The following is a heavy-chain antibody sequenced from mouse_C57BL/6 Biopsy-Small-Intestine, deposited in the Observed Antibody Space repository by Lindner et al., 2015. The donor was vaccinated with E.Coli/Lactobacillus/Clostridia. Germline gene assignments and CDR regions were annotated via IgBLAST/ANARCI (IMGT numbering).Heavy chain of an antibody. Sequence: VQLQESGGGLVKPGGSLKLSCAASGFTFSDYGMHWVRQAPEKGLEWIAYISSGSSTIYYADSVKGRFTISRDNAQNTLFLQMTGLRSEDTAMYYCARDWYYFDYWGQGTTLSVSS. D-gene: IGHD4-1*01. CDR2: ISSGSSTI. J-gene: IGHJ2*01. CDR1: GFTFSDYG. V-gene: IGHV5-17*01. CDR3: ARDWYYFDY.